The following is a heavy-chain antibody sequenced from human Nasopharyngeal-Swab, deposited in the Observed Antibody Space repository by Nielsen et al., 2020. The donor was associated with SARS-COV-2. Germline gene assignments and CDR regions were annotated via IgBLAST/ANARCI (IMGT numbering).Heavy chain of an antibody. CDR2: IYYSGST. Sequence: SETLSLTCSVSGGSISSYYWSCIRQPPGKGLAWIGYIYYSGSTNYNPSLKSRVTLSVDTSKNQFSLKLSSVTAADTAVYYCARHKSEYDALDIWGQGTMGTVSS. CDR3: ARHKSEYDALDI. V-gene: IGHV4-59*08. J-gene: IGHJ3*02. D-gene: IGHD6-6*01. CDR1: GGSISSYY.